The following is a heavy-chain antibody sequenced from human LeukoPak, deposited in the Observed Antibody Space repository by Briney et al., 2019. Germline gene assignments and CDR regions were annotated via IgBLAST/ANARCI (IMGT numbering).Heavy chain of an antibody. V-gene: IGHV4-39*02. CDR2: IYYSGST. D-gene: IGHD3-10*01. Sequence: SETLSLTCTVSGGSISSSSYYWGWIRQPPGKGLEWIGGIYYSGSTYYNPSLQSRVTISVDTSKKQFSLKLSSVTAADSAVYYGTREGLGSLFYYGMDVWGQGTTVTVSS. J-gene: IGHJ6*02. CDR3: TREGLGSLFYYGMDV. CDR1: GGSISSSSYY.